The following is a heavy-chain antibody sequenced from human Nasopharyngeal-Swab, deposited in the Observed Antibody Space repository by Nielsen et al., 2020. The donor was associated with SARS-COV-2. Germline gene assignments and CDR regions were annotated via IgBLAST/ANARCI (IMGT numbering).Heavy chain of an antibody. Sequence: WVGQAPGQGLEWMGIINPGGGSARYSQNFQGRVTMTRDTSTNTVYMELYSLTSEDTAVYYCARGGDPREVVAATDCFDPWGQGTPVAVSS. CDR3: ARGGDPREVVAATDCFDP. D-gene: IGHD2-15*01. CDR2: INPGGGSA. V-gene: IGHV1-46*01. J-gene: IGHJ5*02.